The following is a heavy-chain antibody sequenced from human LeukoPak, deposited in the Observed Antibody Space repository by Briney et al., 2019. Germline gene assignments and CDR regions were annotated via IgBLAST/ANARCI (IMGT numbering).Heavy chain of an antibody. V-gene: IGHV3-15*01. CDR2: FKRKTDGGTT. CDR3: TRGRYCSSTSCSPNWFDP. CDR1: GFTLSNAW. D-gene: IGHD2-2*01. J-gene: IGHJ5*02. Sequence: GQSLRLSCAPSGFTLSNAWMSWDRQAPRTGLEWVGRFKRKTDGGTTDYAAPVKGRFTISRDDSKNTLYLQMNSLKAEDTAVYYCTRGRYCSSTSCSPNWFDPWGQGTLVTVSS.